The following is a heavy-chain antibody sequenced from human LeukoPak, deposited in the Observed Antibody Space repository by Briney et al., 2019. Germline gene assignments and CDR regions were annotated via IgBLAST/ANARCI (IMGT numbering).Heavy chain of an antibody. CDR2: IYYSGST. V-gene: IGHV4-61*08. J-gene: IGHJ5*02. Sequence: SETLSLTCTVSGGSISSGGYYWSWIRQPPGKGLEWIGYIYYSGSTNYNPSLKSRVTISVDTSKNQFSLKLSSVTAEDTAVYYCARDRGFGESPLWFDPWGQGTLVTVSS. CDR1: GGSISSGGYY. CDR3: ARDRGFGESPLWFDP. D-gene: IGHD3-10*01.